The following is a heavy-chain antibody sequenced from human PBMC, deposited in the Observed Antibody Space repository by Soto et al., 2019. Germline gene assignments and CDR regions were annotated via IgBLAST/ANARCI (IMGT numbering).Heavy chain of an antibody. J-gene: IGHJ4*02. V-gene: IGHV1-46*01. D-gene: IGHD1-7*01. CDR2: INPSGGST. CDR1: GYTFSDYY. Sequence: QVQLVQSGAEVKKPGASVKVSCKASGYTFSDYYMHWVRQAPGQGLEWMGIINPSGGSTDYAQKVQGRVTMTRDTSTSTVYMELSSLRSEDTAVYYCASPATPALPELSPFYYWGQGTLVTVSS. CDR3: ASPATPALPELSPFYY.